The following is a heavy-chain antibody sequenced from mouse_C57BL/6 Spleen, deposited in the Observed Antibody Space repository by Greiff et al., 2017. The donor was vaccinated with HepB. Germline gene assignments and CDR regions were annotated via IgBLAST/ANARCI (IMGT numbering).Heavy chain of an antibody. V-gene: IGHV5-17*01. CDR1: GFTFSDYG. Sequence: EVMLVESGGGLVKPGGSLKLSCAASGFTFSDYGMHWVRQAPEKGLEWVAYISSGSSTIYYADTVKGRFTISRDNAKNTLFLQMTSLRSEDTAMYYCARSPHYYGSSYDYAMDYWGQGTSVTVSS. D-gene: IGHD1-1*01. J-gene: IGHJ4*01. CDR3: ARSPHYYGSSYDYAMDY. CDR2: ISSGSSTI.